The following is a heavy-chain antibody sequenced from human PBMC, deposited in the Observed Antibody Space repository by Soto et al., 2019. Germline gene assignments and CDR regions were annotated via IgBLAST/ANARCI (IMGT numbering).Heavy chain of an antibody. CDR2: INPSGGSA. CDR3: ARDYLSSKLSLSYFDF. CDR1: GYTFTSYD. Sequence: ASVKVSCKASGYTFTSYDIHWVRQAPGQGLEWMGFINPSGGSATLAQKFQGRVTMTRDTSTSTVYMELTILRSEDAAVYYCARDYLSSKLSLSYFDFWGQGTLVTVSS. V-gene: IGHV1-46*01. J-gene: IGHJ4*02. D-gene: IGHD2-2*01.